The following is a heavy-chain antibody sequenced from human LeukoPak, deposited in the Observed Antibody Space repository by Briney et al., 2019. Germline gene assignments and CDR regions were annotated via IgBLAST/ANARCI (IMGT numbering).Heavy chain of an antibody. D-gene: IGHD3-16*01. V-gene: IGHV3-30*02. CDR1: GFTFSTYG. CDR3: ARGSLVRRYYYMDV. CDR2: VRYDGSKK. J-gene: IGHJ6*03. Sequence: GGSLRLSCAASGFTFSTYGMHWVRQAPGKGLEWVAFVRYDGSKKYYTNSVKGRFAISRDNSKNTLYLQMNSLRAEDMAVYYCARGSLVRRYYYMDVWGKGTTVTVSS.